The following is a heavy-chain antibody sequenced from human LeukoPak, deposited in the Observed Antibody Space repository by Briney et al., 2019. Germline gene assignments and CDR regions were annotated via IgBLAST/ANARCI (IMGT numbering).Heavy chain of an antibody. CDR3: ARDRNYDFWSGYQYYMDV. J-gene: IGHJ6*03. CDR1: GGSVSSYS. Sequence: PSETLSLTCTVSGGSVSSYSWSWIRQPAGKGLEWIGRIYASGSTSGTTNHNPSLKSRVTMSVDTSKNQFSLKVSSVTAADTAVYYCARDRNYDFWSGYQYYMDVWGKGTTVTVSS. D-gene: IGHD3-3*01. V-gene: IGHV4-4*07. CDR2: IYASGST.